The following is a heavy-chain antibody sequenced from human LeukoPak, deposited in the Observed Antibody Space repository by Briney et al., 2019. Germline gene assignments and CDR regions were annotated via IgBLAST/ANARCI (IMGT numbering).Heavy chain of an antibody. CDR3: ARGGYNIDWMKDAPDI. V-gene: IGHV4-34*01. D-gene: IGHD3-9*01. CDR1: GGFFSGYY. Sequence: PSETLTLTCGVYGGFFSGYYYNWIRQSPGKGLEWIAEINHLGSTNYNPSLRSRVAISIDTSKSQFSLRLISVTAADTAVYYCARGGYNIDWMKDAPDIWGQRTLVTVSS. J-gene: IGHJ4*02. CDR2: INHLGST.